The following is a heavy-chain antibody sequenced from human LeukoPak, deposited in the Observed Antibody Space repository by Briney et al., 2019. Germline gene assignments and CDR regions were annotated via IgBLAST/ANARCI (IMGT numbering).Heavy chain of an antibody. V-gene: IGHV1-8*01. Sequence: GASVKVSCKASGYTFTSYDINWVRQATGQGLEWMGWMNPNSGNTGYAQKFQGRVTMTRNTSISTAYMELSSLRSEDTAVYYCAREGHSSLGYDYWGQGTLVTVSS. CDR3: AREGHSSLGYDY. CDR1: GYTFTSYD. D-gene: IGHD3-16*01. CDR2: MNPNSGNT. J-gene: IGHJ4*02.